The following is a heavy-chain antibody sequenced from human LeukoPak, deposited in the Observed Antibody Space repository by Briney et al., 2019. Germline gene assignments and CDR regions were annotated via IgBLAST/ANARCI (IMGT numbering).Heavy chain of an antibody. V-gene: IGHV3-23*01. CDR3: AKDHGQWLVPFDY. Sequence: GGSLRLSCAASGFSFSGYAMSWVRQAPARGLEWVSGISGTGASAVYIDSVRGRFTISRDNSKNTLYLQMNSLRAEDTAVYYCAKDHGQWLVPFDYWGQGTLVTVSS. D-gene: IGHD6-19*01. J-gene: IGHJ4*02. CDR1: GFSFSGYA. CDR2: ISGTGASA.